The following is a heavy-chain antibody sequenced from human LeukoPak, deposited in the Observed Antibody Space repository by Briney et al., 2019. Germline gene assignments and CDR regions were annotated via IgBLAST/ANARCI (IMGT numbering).Heavy chain of an antibody. J-gene: IGHJ4*02. V-gene: IGHV1-3*01. CDR3: ARGQAVAGTSLDY. CDR2: INAGNGNT. D-gene: IGHD6-19*01. Sequence: ASVKVSFKASGYSFTSYAMHWVRQAPGQRLEWMGWINAGNGNTKYSQKFQGRVTITRETSASTAYMELSSLRSEDTAVYYCARGQAVAGTSLDYWGQGTLVTVSS. CDR1: GYSFTSYA.